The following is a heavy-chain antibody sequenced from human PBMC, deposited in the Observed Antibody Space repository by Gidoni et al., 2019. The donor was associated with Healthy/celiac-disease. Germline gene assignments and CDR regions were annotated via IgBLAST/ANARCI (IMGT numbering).Heavy chain of an antibody. CDR3: ARGIYDFWSGYVDY. Sequence: QLQLQESGPGLVKPSETLSLTCTVSGGSLSSSSYYWGWIRQPPGKGLEWIGSIYYSGSTYYNPSLKSRVTISVDTSKNQFSLKLSSVTAADTAVYYCARGIYDFWSGYVDYWGQGTLVTVSS. CDR1: GGSLSSSSYY. CDR2: IYYSGST. V-gene: IGHV4-39*01. J-gene: IGHJ4*02. D-gene: IGHD3-3*01.